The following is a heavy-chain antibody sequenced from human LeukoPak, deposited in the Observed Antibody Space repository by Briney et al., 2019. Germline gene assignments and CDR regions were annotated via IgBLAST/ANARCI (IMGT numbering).Heavy chain of an antibody. Sequence: ASVKVSCRASGHTFTSYGITWVRQAPGQGLEWMGWISAHYGNTNYAQKFQGRLTMTTDTSTNTAYMELRSLRPDDTAVYFCARDFFHGHCSGLTCFLLDSWGQGSLVTVSS. D-gene: IGHD2-15*01. CDR3: ARDFFHGHCSGLTCFLLDS. CDR2: ISAHYGNT. V-gene: IGHV1-18*01. J-gene: IGHJ4*02. CDR1: GHTFTSYG.